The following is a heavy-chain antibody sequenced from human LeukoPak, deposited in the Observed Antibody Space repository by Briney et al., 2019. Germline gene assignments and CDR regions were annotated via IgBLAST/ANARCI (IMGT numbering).Heavy chain of an antibody. CDR1: GFTFSDYY. V-gene: IGHV3-11*01. CDR2: ISSSGSTI. J-gene: IGHJ4*02. Sequence: GGSLRLSCAASGFTFSDYYMSWIRQAPGKGLEWVSYISSSGSTIYYADSVKGRFTISRDNAKNSLYLQMNSLRAEDTAVYYCARAPTWNDVSFDYWGQGTLVTVSS. CDR3: ARAPTWNDVSFDY. D-gene: IGHD1-1*01.